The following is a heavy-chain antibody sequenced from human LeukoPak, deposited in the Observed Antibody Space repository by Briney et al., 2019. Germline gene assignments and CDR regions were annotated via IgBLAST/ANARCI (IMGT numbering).Heavy chain of an antibody. CDR1: GGTFSSYA. CDR2: IIPILGIA. D-gene: IGHD3-10*01. CDR3: ATGGGHGSGTIIDY. J-gene: IGHJ4*02. V-gene: IGHV1-69*04. Sequence: GASVKVSCKASGGTFSSYAISWVRQAPGQGLEWMGRIIPILGIANYAQKFQGRVTITADKSTSTAYMELSSLRSEDTAVYYCATGGGHGSGTIIDYWGQGTLVTVSS.